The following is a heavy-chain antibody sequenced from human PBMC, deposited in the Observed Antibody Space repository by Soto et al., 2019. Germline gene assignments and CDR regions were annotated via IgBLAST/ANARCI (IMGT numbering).Heavy chain of an antibody. J-gene: IGHJ4*02. Sequence: VQLVESGGGVVQPGRSLRLSCAASGFTFSDYAMHWVRQAPGKGLEWVAVVSHDGRDAHYADSVKGRFTISRDSSKNSVPREMNSLRAEDTAVYYCANGGRQWLVTSDFNYCGQGALVTVSP. CDR3: ANGGRQWLVTSDFNY. D-gene: IGHD6-19*01. CDR1: GFTFSDYA. V-gene: IGHV3-30*18. CDR2: VSHDGRDA.